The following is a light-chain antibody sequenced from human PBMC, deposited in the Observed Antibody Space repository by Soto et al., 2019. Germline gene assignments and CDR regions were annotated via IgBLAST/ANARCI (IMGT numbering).Light chain of an antibody. J-gene: IGKJ3*01. CDR3: LHYQYTLA. V-gene: IGKV1-6*01. CDR1: QDIRND. CDR2: AAS. Sequence: AIQMTQSPSSLSASVGDRVTITCRASQDIRNDLAWYQQQPGKAPKLLIYAASTLQSWVRSSLSGSGSLTAVSFTICSLQHNPFTSYQVLHYQYTLAFGAGPNVDIK.